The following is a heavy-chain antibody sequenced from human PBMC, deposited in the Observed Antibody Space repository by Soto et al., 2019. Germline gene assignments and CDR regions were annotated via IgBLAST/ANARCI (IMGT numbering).Heavy chain of an antibody. D-gene: IGHD4-17*01. CDR2: IYFSGST. CDR1: GGSISSGDSY. V-gene: IGHV4-31*03. J-gene: IGHJ3*02. Sequence: SETLSLTCTVAGGSISSGDSYWTWIRQHPRKGLEWIGYIYFSGSTTYNPSLKSRLSISIHTSKNQFSLKLNSVTAADTAIYYCARDDYGGNSGALDIWGQGTMVTV. CDR3: ARDDYGGNSGALDI.